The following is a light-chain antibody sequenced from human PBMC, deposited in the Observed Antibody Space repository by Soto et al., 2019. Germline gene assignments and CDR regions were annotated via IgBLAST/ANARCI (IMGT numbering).Light chain of an antibody. V-gene: IGKV3-11*01. Sequence: EIVMTQSPATLSLSPGERATLSCRASQSVNTYLAWYQQKSGQAPRLLIYDASNRATGIPARFSGSGSGTDFTLSISSLEPEDFAVYYCQQRSTWPLTFGGGTKVDI. CDR2: DAS. J-gene: IGKJ4*01. CDR3: QQRSTWPLT. CDR1: QSVNTY.